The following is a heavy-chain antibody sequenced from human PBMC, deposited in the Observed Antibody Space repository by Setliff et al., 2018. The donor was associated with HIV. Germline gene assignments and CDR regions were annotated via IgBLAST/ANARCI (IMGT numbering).Heavy chain of an antibody. D-gene: IGHD3-10*01. CDR3: AKDWKVWFGELSQDYYYGMDV. V-gene: IGHV3-48*01. Sequence: PGGSLRLSCATSGFTFSNYGMHWVRQSPGKGLEWLSYISTSGDTIYYADSVKGRFTISRDNSKNTLYLQMNSLRAEDTAVYYCAKDWKVWFGELSQDYYYGMDVWGQGTTVTVSS. CDR1: GFTFSNYG. CDR2: ISTSGDTI. J-gene: IGHJ6*02.